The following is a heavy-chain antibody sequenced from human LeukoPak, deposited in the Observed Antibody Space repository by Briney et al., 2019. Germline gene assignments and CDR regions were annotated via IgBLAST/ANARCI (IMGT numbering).Heavy chain of an antibody. CDR2: IDHSGKT. CDR1: DGSFRGYY. J-gene: IGHJ4*02. V-gene: IGHV4-34*01. Sequence: SSETLSLTCVVYDGSFRGYYWSWIRQPPGKGLEWIGEIDHSGKTNYNPSLKSRVTISVDASKNQFSLKLSSVTAADTAVYYCARALGRRDDYVWGSYRPYYFDYWGQGTLVTVSS. D-gene: IGHD3-16*02. CDR3: ARALGRRDDYVWGSYRPYYFDY.